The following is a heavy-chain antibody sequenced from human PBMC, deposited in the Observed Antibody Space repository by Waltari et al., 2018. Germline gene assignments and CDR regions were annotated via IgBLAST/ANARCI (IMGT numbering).Heavy chain of an antibody. V-gene: IGHV1-69*13. D-gene: IGHD3-22*01. CDR2: IIPIVGTA. CDR3: ARDWNDSSGYYLLDYYGMDV. Sequence: QVQLVQSGAEVKKPGSSVKVSCKASGGTFSSYAISWVRQAPGQGLEWMGGIIPIVGTANYAQKFQGRVTSTADESTSTAYMELSSLRSEDTAVYYCARDWNDSSGYYLLDYYGMDVWGQGTTVTVSS. J-gene: IGHJ6*02. CDR1: GGTFSSYA.